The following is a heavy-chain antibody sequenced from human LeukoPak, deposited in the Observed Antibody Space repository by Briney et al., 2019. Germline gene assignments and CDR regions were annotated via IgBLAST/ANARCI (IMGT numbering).Heavy chain of an antibody. CDR2: IYHSGST. D-gene: IGHD3-22*01. CDR1: GYSISRGYY. CDR3: ARRPYYYDSSGYYLFDY. Sequence: SETLSLTCTVSGYSISRGYYWGWIRQPPGKGLEWIGSIYHSGSTYYNASLKSRVTISVDTSKNQFSLKLSSVTAADTAVYYCARRPYYYDSSGYYLFDYWGQGTLVTVSS. V-gene: IGHV4-38-2*02. J-gene: IGHJ4*02.